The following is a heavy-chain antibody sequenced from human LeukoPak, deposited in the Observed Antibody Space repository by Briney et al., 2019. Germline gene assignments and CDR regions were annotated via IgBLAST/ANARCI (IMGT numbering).Heavy chain of an antibody. CDR3: ARLHYGGNYGYYYYYMDV. D-gene: IGHD4-23*01. Sequence: SETLSLTCTVSGGSITSNSYYWGWIRQPPGRGLEWIGSIYYTGSTNYNQSLKSRVTISVDTSKNQFSLKLSSVTAADTAVYYCARLHYGGNYGYYYYYMDVWGKGTTVTISS. CDR2: IYYTGST. V-gene: IGHV4-39*01. CDR1: GGSITSNSYY. J-gene: IGHJ6*03.